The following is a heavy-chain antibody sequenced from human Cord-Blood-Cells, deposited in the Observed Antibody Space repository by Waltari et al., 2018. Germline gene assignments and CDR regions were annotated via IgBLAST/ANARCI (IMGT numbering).Heavy chain of an antibody. CDR1: GYTFTSYG. CDR2: ISAYNGNT. J-gene: IGHJ6*02. D-gene: IGHD6-13*01. CDR3: ARDFSEEDSSSWYGGYYYGMDV. Sequence: QVQLVQSGAEVKKPGASVKVSCKASGYTFTSYGISWVRQAPGQGLEWMGWISAYNGNTNYAQKLQGRVTMTTDTSTSTAYMELRSLRSDDPAVYYCARDFSEEDSSSWYGGYYYGMDVWGQGTTVTVSS. V-gene: IGHV1-18*01.